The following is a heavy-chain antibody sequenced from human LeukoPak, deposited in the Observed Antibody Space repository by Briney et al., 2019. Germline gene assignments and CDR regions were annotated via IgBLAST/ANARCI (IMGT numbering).Heavy chain of an antibody. D-gene: IGHD3-3*01. CDR2: INHSGST. CDR1: GGSCSGYY. CDR3: ARARLRFLEWLSPFDY. V-gene: IGHV4-34*01. Sequence: SETLSLTCAVYGGSCSGYYWSWIRQPPGKGLEWIGEINHSGSTNYNPSLKSRVTISVDTSKNQFSLKLSSVTAADTAVYYCARARLRFLEWLSPFDYWGQGTLVTVSS. J-gene: IGHJ4*02.